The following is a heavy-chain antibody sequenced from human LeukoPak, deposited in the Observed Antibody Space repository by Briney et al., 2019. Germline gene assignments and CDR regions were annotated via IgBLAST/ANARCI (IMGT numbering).Heavy chain of an antibody. CDR1: GFTFSSYE. CDR2: ISSSGSTI. Sequence: GGSLRLSCAASGFTFSSYEMNWVRQAPGKGLEWVSYISSSGSTIYYADSVKGRFTISRDNAKNSLYLQMNSLRAEDTAVYYRARVLIAVAGTEFDAFDIWGQGTMVTVSS. J-gene: IGHJ3*02. V-gene: IGHV3-48*03. CDR3: ARVLIAVAGTEFDAFDI. D-gene: IGHD6-19*01.